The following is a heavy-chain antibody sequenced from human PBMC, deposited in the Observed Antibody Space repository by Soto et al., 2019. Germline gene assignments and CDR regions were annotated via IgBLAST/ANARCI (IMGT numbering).Heavy chain of an antibody. CDR3: ARGVSTVVDY. J-gene: IGHJ4*02. Sequence: TSETLSLTCAVYGGSFSGYYWSWIRQPPGKGLEWIGEINHSGSTNYNPSLKSRVTISVDTSKNQFSLKLSSVTAADTAVYYCARGVSTVVDYWGQGTLVTVSS. D-gene: IGHD3-3*02. CDR1: GGSFSGYY. V-gene: IGHV4-34*01. CDR2: INHSGST.